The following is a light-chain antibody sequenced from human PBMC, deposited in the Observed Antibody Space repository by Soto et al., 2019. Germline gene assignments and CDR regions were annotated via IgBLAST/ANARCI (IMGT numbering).Light chain of an antibody. J-gene: IGLJ2*01. Sequence: QPVLTQPASVSGSPGQSITISCTGNSSDVGAYNSVSWYQQHPGKAPKLLIYEVSNRPSGVSNRFSGSKSGSTASLTISGLQAEDEADYYCNSYTSTTALEVFGGGTKLTVL. CDR2: EVS. V-gene: IGLV2-14*01. CDR1: SSDVGAYNS. CDR3: NSYTSTTALEV.